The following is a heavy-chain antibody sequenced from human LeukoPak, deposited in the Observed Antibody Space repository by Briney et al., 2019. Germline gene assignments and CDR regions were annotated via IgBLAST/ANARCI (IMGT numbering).Heavy chain of an antibody. J-gene: IGHJ6*03. V-gene: IGHV3-21*01. Sequence: PGGSLRLSCAASGFTFSDYYVSWVRQAPGKGLEWVSSISSSSSYIYYADSVKGRFTISRDNAKNSLYLQMNSLRAEDTAVYYCARDPTATRHFDYDFWSGYVYYYYMDVWGKGTTVTVSS. D-gene: IGHD3-3*01. CDR3: ARDPTATRHFDYDFWSGYVYYYYMDV. CDR2: ISSSSSYI. CDR1: GFTFSDYY.